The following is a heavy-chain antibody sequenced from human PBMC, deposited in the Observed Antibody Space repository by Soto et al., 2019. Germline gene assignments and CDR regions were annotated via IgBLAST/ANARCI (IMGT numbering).Heavy chain of an antibody. V-gene: IGHV5-51*01. CDR1: GYSFTSYW. CDR3: ASHRPTTYGYYPFDY. D-gene: IGHD3-3*01. CDR2: IYPGDSDT. J-gene: IGHJ4*02. Sequence: GESLKISCKGSGYSFTSYWIGWVRQMPGKGLEWMGIIYPGDSDTRYSPSFQGQVTISADKSISTAYLQWSSLKASDTAMYYCASHRPTTYGYYPFDYWGQGTLVTVSS.